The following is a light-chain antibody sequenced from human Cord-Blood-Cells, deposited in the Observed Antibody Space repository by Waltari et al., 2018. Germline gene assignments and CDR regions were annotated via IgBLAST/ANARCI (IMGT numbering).Light chain of an antibody. V-gene: IGLV2-14*01. CDR1: RSDVGGYNY. Sequence: QSALTQPAPVSGSPAQSLTISCPGTRSDVGGYNYVSWYQQHPGKAPKLMIYDVSNRPSGVSNRFSGSKSGNTASLTISGLQAEDEADYYCSSYTSSSTLYVFGTGTKVTVL. J-gene: IGLJ1*01. CDR3: SSYTSSSTLYV. CDR2: DVS.